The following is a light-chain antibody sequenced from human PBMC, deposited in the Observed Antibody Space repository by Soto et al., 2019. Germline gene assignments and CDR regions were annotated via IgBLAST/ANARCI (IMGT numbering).Light chain of an antibody. CDR3: QQYNNWLALT. J-gene: IGKJ4*01. V-gene: IGKV3-15*01. Sequence: EIVMTQSPATLSVSPGERAILSCRASQSVSSNLAWYQQKPGQAPRLLIYGASTWATGIPARFSGSWSGTEFTLTISSLLSEDCAIYYCQQYNNWLALTFGGRTKVEIK. CDR1: QSVSSN. CDR2: GAS.